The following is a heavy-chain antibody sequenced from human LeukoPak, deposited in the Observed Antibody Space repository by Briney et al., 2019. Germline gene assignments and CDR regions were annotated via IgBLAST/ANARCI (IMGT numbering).Heavy chain of an antibody. J-gene: IGHJ3*02. CDR3: ARLSGSDAFDI. CDR2: ISSSSSYI. Sequence: GGSLRLSCAASGFTFSSYSMNWVRQAPGKGLEWVSSISSSSSYIYYADSVKGRFTISRDNAKNSLYLQMNSLRAEDTAVYYCARLSGSDAFDIWGQGTMVTVSS. V-gene: IGHV3-21*01. CDR1: GFTFSSYS. D-gene: IGHD5-12*01.